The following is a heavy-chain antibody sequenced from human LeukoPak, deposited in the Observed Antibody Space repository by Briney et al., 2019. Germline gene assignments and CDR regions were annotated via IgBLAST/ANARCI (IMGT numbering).Heavy chain of an antibody. D-gene: IGHD2-2*01. J-gene: IGHJ4*02. CDR1: GFTFSNYN. CDR2: ISDDFGI. Sequence: GGSLRLSCAASGFTFSNYNMNWVRRAPGKGLEWVSAISDDFGIYHADSVKGRFTISRDNSRNTLYLQMTSLRAEDTAVYYCARGNSGHCTGATCYALDYWGQGTLVTVSS. V-gene: IGHV3-23*01. CDR3: ARGNSGHCTGATCYALDY.